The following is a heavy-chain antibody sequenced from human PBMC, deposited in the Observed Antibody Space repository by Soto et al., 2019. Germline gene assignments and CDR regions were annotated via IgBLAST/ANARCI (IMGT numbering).Heavy chain of an antibody. V-gene: IGHV1-46*01. CDR2: ILPSSGST. D-gene: IGHD5-12*01. J-gene: IGHJ5*02. CDR1: GYTFTTSY. CDR3: ARARGYSFGLPQNWFDP. Sequence: ASVKVSCKAHGYTFTTSYVNWVRQAPGRGLEWMGIILPSSGSTSYAQNFQGRVTMTRDTSTSTVYMELTSLRIEDTAVYYCARARGYSFGLPQNWFDPWGQGTPVTVSS.